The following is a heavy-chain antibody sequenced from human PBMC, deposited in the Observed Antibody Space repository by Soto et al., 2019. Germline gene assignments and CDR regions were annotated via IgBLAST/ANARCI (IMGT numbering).Heavy chain of an antibody. Sequence: GGSLRLSCVVSGFTVSSNYMSWVRQAPGKGLEWVSVIYSGGSTYGAPVKGRFTISRDDSRNMVYLQMNSLKTEDTAMYYCSKYSGGPTSPAALGQGTLVTVSS. J-gene: IGHJ5*02. D-gene: IGHD1-26*01. CDR2: IYSGGST. CDR3: SKYSGGPTSPAA. V-gene: IGHV3-66*01. CDR1: GFTVSSNY.